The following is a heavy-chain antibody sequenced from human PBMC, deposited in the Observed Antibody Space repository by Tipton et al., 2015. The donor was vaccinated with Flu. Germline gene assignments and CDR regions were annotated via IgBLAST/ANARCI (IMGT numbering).Heavy chain of an antibody. CDR1: GYSISSGYY. CDR2: IYHSGST. Sequence: GLVKPSETLSLTCAVSGYSISSGYYWGWVRQPPGKGLEWIGTIYHSGSTYYNPSLKSRVTISLDTSKNQFSLRLSSVTAADTAVCYCVRLTYYYGSGTSDFWGQGTLVTVSS. J-gene: IGHJ4*02. CDR3: VRLTYYYGSGTSDF. D-gene: IGHD3-10*01. V-gene: IGHV4-38-2*01.